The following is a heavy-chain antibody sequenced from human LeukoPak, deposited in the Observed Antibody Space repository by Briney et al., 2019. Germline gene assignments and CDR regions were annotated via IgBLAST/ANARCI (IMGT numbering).Heavy chain of an antibody. J-gene: IGHJ4*02. Sequence: GSLRLSCAASGFTLSSSAMSWVRQAPGKGLEGIGSIFYTGKTYYNPSLKSRVTISVDTSKSHFSLKVTSMTAADTAVYYCASVYFGDLWGYFDYWGQGTLVTVSS. CDR3: ASVYFGDLWGYFDY. V-gene: IGHV4-38-2*01. CDR1: GFTLSSSAM. CDR2: IFYTGKT. D-gene: IGHD2-21*01.